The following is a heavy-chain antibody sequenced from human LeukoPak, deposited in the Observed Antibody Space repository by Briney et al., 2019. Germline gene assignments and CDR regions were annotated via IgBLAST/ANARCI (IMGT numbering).Heavy chain of an antibody. V-gene: IGHV3-30*02. CDR2: IRYDGSNK. CDR1: GFTFSSYG. CDR3: AKDRGYYDSSGYQNYYVDY. Sequence: PGGSLRLSCAASGFTFSSYGMHWVRQAPGKGLEWVAFIRYDGSNKYYADSVKGRFTISRDNSKNTLYLQMNSLRAEDTAVYYCAKDRGYYDSSGYQNYYVDYWGQGTLVTVSS. J-gene: IGHJ4*02. D-gene: IGHD3-22*01.